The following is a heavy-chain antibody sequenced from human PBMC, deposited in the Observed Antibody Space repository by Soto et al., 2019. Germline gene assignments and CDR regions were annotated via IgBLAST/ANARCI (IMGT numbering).Heavy chain of an antibody. D-gene: IGHD6-13*01. Sequence: EVQLLESGGGLVQPGGSLRLSCAASGFTFSSYAMSWVRQAPGKGLEWVSVISGSGDSTYYADSVRGRFTISRDNSKNTLYRPTNSLRAEDTAVYYCAKDRDGAAAGPTKFYGMDVWGQGTTVTVSS. CDR3: AKDRDGAAAGPTKFYGMDV. CDR2: ISGSGDST. V-gene: IGHV3-23*01. J-gene: IGHJ6*02. CDR1: GFTFSSYA.